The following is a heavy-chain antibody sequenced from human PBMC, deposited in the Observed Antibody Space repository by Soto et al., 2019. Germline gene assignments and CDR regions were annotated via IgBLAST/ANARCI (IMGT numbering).Heavy chain of an antibody. D-gene: IGHD2-8*01. V-gene: IGHV4-30-4*01. CDR3: ARDGLYCTNGVCPNGLLS. CDR2: IYYSGST. J-gene: IGHJ5*02. CDR1: GCSISSGDYY. Sequence: PSETLSLTCTVSGCSISSGDYYWSWIRQPPGKGLEWIGYIYYSGSTYYNPSLKSRVTISVDTSKNQFSLKLSSVTAADTAVYYCARDGLYCTNGVCPNGLLSWGQGTLVTVSS.